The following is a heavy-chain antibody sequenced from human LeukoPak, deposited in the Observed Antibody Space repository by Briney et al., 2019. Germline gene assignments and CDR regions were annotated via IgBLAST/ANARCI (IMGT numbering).Heavy chain of an antibody. D-gene: IGHD2/OR15-2a*01. Sequence: GGSLRLSCAASGFTFSSYAMSWVRQAPGKGLAWVSAISGSGGSTYYADSVKGRFTISRDNSKNTLYLQMNSLRDEDTAVYYCARDTPLYADSPDAFDIWGQGTMVTVSS. CDR1: GFTFSSYA. V-gene: IGHV3-23*01. J-gene: IGHJ3*02. CDR3: ARDTPLYADSPDAFDI. CDR2: ISGSGGST.